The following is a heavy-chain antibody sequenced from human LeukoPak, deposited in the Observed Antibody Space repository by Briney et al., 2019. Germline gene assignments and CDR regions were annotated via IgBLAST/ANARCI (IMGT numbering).Heavy chain of an antibody. CDR1: GGSISSYY. CDR3: ARGLSRGYSGYDRFDY. D-gene: IGHD5-12*01. Sequence: SETLSLTCTVSGGSISSYYWSWIRQPPGKGLEWIGYIYYSGSTNYNPSLKSRVTISVGTSKNQFSLKLSSVTAADTAVYYCARGLSRGYSGYDRFDYWGQGTLVTVSS. V-gene: IGHV4-59*01. CDR2: IYYSGST. J-gene: IGHJ4*02.